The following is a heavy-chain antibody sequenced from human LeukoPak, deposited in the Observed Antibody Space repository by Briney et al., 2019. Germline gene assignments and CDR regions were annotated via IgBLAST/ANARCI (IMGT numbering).Heavy chain of an antibody. CDR3: ARLPGIAAI. V-gene: IGHV4-59*08. Sequence: SETLSLTCTVSGGSTSGYYWSWIRQPPGKSLEWIRYIHYSGSTTYNPSLKSRVTISIDTSKNQFSLNLSSVAAADTAVYYCARLPGIAAIWGQGTLVIVSS. J-gene: IGHJ1*01. CDR1: GGSTSGYY. CDR2: IHYSGST. D-gene: IGHD6-13*01.